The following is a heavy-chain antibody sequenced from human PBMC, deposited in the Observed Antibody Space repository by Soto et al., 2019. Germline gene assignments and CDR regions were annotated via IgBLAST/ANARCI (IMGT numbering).Heavy chain of an antibody. Sequence: SETLSLTCAVYGGSFSGYYGSWIRQPPGKGLEWIGEINHSGSTNYNPSLKSRVTISVDTSKNQFSLKLSSVTAADTAVYYCARGLMMAAAGPRRGIGYYYYMDVWGKGTTVTVSS. J-gene: IGHJ6*03. V-gene: IGHV4-34*01. CDR2: INHSGST. CDR3: ARGLMMAAAGPRRGIGYYYYMDV. CDR1: GGSFSGYY. D-gene: IGHD6-13*01.